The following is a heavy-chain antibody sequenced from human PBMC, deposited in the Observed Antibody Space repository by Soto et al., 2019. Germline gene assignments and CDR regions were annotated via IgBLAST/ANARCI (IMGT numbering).Heavy chain of an antibody. CDR3: ARRPSHFCSSTSCHAFDI. V-gene: IGHV4-31*03. Sequence: SETLSLTCSVSGGSISSGGYYWIWVRQHPGKGLEWNGYIYYSGSTYYNPSLKSRVTISEDTSKTLFSLKLSSVTAADTAVYYCARRPSHFCSSTSCHAFDIWGQGTMVTVSS. J-gene: IGHJ3*02. D-gene: IGHD2-2*01. CDR2: IYYSGST. CDR1: GGSISSGGYY.